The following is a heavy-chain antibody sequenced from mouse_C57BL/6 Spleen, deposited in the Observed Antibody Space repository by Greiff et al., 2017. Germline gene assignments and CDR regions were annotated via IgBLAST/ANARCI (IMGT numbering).Heavy chain of an antibody. CDR2: IDPSDSYT. V-gene: IGHV1-50*01. CDR3: ARGIYYENWFAY. CDR1: GYTFTSYW. J-gene: IGHJ3*01. D-gene: IGHD2-4*01. Sequence: QVQLKQPGAELVKPGASVKLSCKASGYTFTSYWMQWVKQRPGQGLEWIGEIDPSDSYTNYNQKFKGKATLTVDTSSSTAYMQLSSLTSEDSAVYYCARGIYYENWFAYWGQGTLVTVSA.